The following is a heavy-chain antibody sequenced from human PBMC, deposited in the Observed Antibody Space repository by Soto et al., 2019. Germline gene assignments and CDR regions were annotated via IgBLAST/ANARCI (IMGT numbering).Heavy chain of an antibody. J-gene: IGHJ6*02. CDR1: GGSISSYY. Sequence: PSETLSLTCTVSGGSISSYYWSWIRQPPGKGLEWIGYICNSGSTKYNPSLKSRVTTSIDTSKNQVSLKVSSVTAVDTAVYYCARTERLAAAGTGNSHYYGMDVWGPGTTVTVSS. D-gene: IGHD6-13*01. V-gene: IGHV4-59*08. CDR2: ICNSGST. CDR3: ARTERLAAAGTGNSHYYGMDV.